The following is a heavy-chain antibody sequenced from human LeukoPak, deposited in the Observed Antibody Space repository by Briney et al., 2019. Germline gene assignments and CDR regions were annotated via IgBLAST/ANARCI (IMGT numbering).Heavy chain of an antibody. Sequence: SETLSLTCAVSGYSISSGYYWGWIRQPPGTGLEWIGSIYHSGSTHYNPSLKSRVTISVDTSKKQFSLKLSSVTAADTAVYYSARNSSSWYFDYWCQGTLVTVSS. CDR3: ARNSSSWYFDY. CDR2: IYHSGST. CDR1: GYSISSGYY. D-gene: IGHD6-13*01. V-gene: IGHV4-38-2*01. J-gene: IGHJ4*02.